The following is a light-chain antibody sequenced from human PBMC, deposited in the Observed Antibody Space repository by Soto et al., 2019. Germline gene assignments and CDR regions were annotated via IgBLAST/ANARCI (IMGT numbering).Light chain of an antibody. CDR2: DVT. V-gene: IGLV2-14*03. CDR1: GSDIGSYNY. CDR3: NSYTSASTYV. Sequence: QSVLTQPASVSGSHGQSITISCTGTGSDIGSYNYVSWYQHHPGKVPKFIIYDVTNRPSGVSDRFSGSKSGNTASLTISGLQAEDEADYYCNSYTSASTYVFGTGTKVTVL. J-gene: IGLJ1*01.